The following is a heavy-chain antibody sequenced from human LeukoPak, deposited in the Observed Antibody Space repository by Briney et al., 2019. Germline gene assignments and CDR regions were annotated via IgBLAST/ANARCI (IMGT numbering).Heavy chain of an antibody. CDR3: AMGIAAAGIDY. CDR2: IYTSGST. J-gene: IGHJ4*02. CDR1: GGSISSYY. Sequence: SETLSLTCAVSGGSISSYYWSWIRQPAGKGLEWIGRIYTSGSTNYNPSLKSRVTRSVDTSKNQFSLKLSSVTAADTAVYYCAMGIAAAGIDYWGQGTLVTVSS. D-gene: IGHD6-13*01. V-gene: IGHV4-4*07.